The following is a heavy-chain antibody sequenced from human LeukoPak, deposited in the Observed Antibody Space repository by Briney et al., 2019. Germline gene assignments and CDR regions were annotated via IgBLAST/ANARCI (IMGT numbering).Heavy chain of an antibody. Sequence: PGGSLRLSCAASGFTFSSYAMSWVRQAPGKGLEWVSAISGSGGSTYYADSVKGRFTISRDNSKNTLYLQMNSLRAEDTAVYYCAKNRGSSGWYVFFFDYWGQGTLVTVSS. V-gene: IGHV3-23*01. D-gene: IGHD6-19*01. CDR1: GFTFSSYA. J-gene: IGHJ4*02. CDR3: AKNRGSSGWYVFFFDY. CDR2: ISGSGGST.